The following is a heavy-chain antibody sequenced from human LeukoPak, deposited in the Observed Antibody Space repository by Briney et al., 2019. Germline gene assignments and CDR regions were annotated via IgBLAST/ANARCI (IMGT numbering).Heavy chain of an antibody. V-gene: IGHV4-34*01. CDR2: INHSGTT. D-gene: IGHD2-8*02. J-gene: IGHJ4*02. Sequence: PSETLSLTCAVYGGSFSGYYWSWIRQPPGKGLEWIGEINHSGTTNYNPSLKSRVTMSVDTSKNQLSLKVTSVSAADTAVYYCARTLLGRLFDYWGQGTLVTVSS. CDR3: ARTLLGRLFDY. CDR1: GGSFSGYY.